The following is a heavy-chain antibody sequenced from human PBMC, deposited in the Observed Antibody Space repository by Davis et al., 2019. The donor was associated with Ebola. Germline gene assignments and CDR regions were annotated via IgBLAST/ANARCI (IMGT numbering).Heavy chain of an antibody. CDR2: IIPIFGTA. V-gene: IGHV1-69*13. J-gene: IGHJ4*02. CDR1: GGTFSSYA. CDR3: ARVDNYDFWSGYYY. D-gene: IGHD3-3*01. Sequence: SVKVSCKASGGTFSSYAISWVRQAPGQGLEWMGGIIPIFGTANYAQKFQGRVTMTADESTSTAYMELSSLRSEDTAVYYCARVDNYDFWSGYYYWGQGTLVTVSS.